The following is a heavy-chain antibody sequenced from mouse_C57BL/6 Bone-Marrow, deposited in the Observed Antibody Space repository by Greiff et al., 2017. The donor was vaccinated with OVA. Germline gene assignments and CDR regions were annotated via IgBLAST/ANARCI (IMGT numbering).Heavy chain of an antibody. D-gene: IGHD2-3*01. J-gene: IGHJ3*01. V-gene: IGHV5-17*01. CDR3: ARQGIYDGYYEFAY. CDR1: GFTFSDYG. CDR2: ISSGSSTI. Sequence: EVKVEESGGGLVKPGGSLKLSCAASGFTFSDYGMHWVRQAPEKGLEWVAYISSGSSTIYYADTVKGRFTISRDNAKNTLFLQMTSLRSEDTAMYYCARQGIYDGYYEFAYWGQGTLVTVSA.